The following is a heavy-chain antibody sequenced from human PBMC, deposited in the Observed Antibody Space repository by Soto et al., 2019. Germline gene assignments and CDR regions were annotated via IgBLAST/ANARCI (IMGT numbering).Heavy chain of an antibody. CDR1: GGSINSYY. CDR2: IYSTGLT. J-gene: IGHJ3*02. D-gene: IGHD1-26*01. CDR3: ARGSGGSSPYHAFDI. V-gene: IGHV4-4*07. Sequence: SETLSLTCTVSGGSINSYYWTWIRQPAGKGLEWIGRIYSTGLTTYNPSLKSRVTMSVDTSKNQLYLRLSSVTAADTALYYCARGSGGSSPYHAFDIWGQGTMVTVSS.